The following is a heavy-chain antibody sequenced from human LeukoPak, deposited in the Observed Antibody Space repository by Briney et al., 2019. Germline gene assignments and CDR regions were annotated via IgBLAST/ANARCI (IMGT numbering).Heavy chain of an antibody. V-gene: IGHV3-53*01. Sequence: GGSLRLSCAASGFTVSSNYMSWVRQAPGKGLEWVSVIYSGGSTYYADSVKGRFTISRDNSKNTLYLQMNSLRAEDTAVYYCARVHSGSYWGYYFDYWGQGTLVTVSS. CDR2: IYSGGST. J-gene: IGHJ4*02. D-gene: IGHD1-26*01. CDR1: GFTVSSNY. CDR3: ARVHSGSYWGYYFDY.